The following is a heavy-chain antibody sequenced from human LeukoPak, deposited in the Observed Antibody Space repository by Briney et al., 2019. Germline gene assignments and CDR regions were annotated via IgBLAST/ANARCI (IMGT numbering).Heavy chain of an antibody. Sequence: VGSLRLSCAASGFTVSSNYMSWVRQAPGKGLEWVSVIYSGGSTYYADSVKGRFTISRDNSKNTLYLQMNSLRAEDTAVYYCARVSPSDAFDIWGQGTMVTVSS. CDR2: IYSGGST. V-gene: IGHV3-66*02. CDR3: ARVSPSDAFDI. CDR1: GFTVSSNY. J-gene: IGHJ3*02.